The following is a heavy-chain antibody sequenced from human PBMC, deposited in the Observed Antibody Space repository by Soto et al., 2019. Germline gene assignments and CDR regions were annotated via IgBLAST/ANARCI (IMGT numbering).Heavy chain of an antibody. CDR1: GGSISSYY. J-gene: IGHJ6*02. CDR2: IYYSGST. CDR3: ARDRSTADTDYYYGMDV. D-gene: IGHD3-9*01. Sequence: PSETLSLTCTVSGGSISSYYWSWIRQPPGKGLERIGYIYYSGSTNYNPSLKSRVTISVDTSKNQFSLKLSSVTAADTAVYYCARDRSTADTDYYYGMDVWGQGTTVTVSS. V-gene: IGHV4-59*01.